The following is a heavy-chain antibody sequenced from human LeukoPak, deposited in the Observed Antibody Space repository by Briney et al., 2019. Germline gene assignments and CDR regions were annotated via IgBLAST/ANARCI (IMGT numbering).Heavy chain of an antibody. CDR2: IIPIFGTA. V-gene: IGHV1-69*05. CDR1: GGTFSSYA. CDR3: ARASGWELPLDY. D-gene: IGHD1-26*01. J-gene: IGHJ4*02. Sequence: SVKVSCKASGGTFSSYAISWVRQAPGQGLEWMGGIIPIFGTANYALKFRGRVTITTDESTSTAYMELSSLRSEDTAVYYCARASGWELPLDYWGQGTLVTVSS.